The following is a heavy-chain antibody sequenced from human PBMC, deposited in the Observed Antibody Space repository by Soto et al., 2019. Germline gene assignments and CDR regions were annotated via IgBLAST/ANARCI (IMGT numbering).Heavy chain of an antibody. Sequence: VKVSWKDSGYTLSGDYILWVRQAPEQGPEWMGEIGPERGATRYLQKFEGRGTMTRDTSITTVYMELQNMSPAATAVYYCGRGLSGQIVVFYWGQGSPVTVSS. CDR3: GRGLSGQIVVFY. CDR2: IGPERGAT. V-gene: IGHV1-2*02. D-gene: IGHD1-26*01. CDR1: GYTLSGDY. J-gene: IGHJ4*02.